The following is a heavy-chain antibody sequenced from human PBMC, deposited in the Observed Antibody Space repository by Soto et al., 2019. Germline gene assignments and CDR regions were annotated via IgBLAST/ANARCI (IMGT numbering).Heavy chain of an antibody. V-gene: IGHV2-5*02. D-gene: IGHD3-22*01. CDR3: AHYEAGYYESCGP. CDR1: GFSLNTSGVG. CDR2: IYWDDDK. J-gene: IGHJ4*02. Sequence: QITLKESGPTLVKPTQTLTLTCAFSGFSLNTSGVGVGWIRQPPGKAPKWLARIYWDDDKRYSPSLKHRRTITKDISKTQVVLTMPNMDPVDAATYYCAHYEAGYYESCGPWGQGTLVTVSS.